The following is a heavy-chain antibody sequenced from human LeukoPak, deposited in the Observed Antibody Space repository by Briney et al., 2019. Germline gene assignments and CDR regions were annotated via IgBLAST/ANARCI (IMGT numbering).Heavy chain of an antibody. Sequence: PGGSLRLSCAASGFTFDDYGMSWVRHAPGKGLEWVSGINWNGGSTVYADSVKGRVTISRDNAKNSLYLQMNSLRAEDTALYYCARGSYYYDSSGYYYDYWGQGTLVTVSS. D-gene: IGHD3-22*01. CDR2: INWNGGST. CDR3: ARGSYYYDSSGYYYDY. V-gene: IGHV3-20*04. CDR1: GFTFDDYG. J-gene: IGHJ4*02.